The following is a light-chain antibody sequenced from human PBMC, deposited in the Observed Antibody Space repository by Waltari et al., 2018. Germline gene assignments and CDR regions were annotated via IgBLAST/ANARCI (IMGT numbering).Light chain of an antibody. J-gene: IGKJ2*01. V-gene: IGKV1D-16*01. CDR1: EDIYRR. Sequence: DIQMTQSPSSLSASVGDKVTITCHASEDIYRRLVWFQQKPGQAPQSLVYGAVSLRTGVPSRFSGSGSGADYTLTIDSLQPGDFATYYCHKYYDLPYTFGQGT. CDR3: HKYYDLPYT. CDR2: GAV.